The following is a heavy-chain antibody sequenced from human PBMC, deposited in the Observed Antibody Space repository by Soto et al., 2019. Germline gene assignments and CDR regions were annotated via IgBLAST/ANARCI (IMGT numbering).Heavy chain of an antibody. Sequence: SGPTLVNPTETLTLTCTVSGFSLSNARMGVSWIRQPPGKALEWLAHIFSNDEKSYSTSLKSRLTISKDTSKSQVVLTMTNMDPVDTATYYCARFPNSGSYYAYYYYYGMDVWGQGTTVTVSS. CDR3: ARFPNSGSYYAYYYYYGMDV. CDR2: IFSNDEK. CDR1: GFSLSNARMG. D-gene: IGHD1-26*01. J-gene: IGHJ6*02. V-gene: IGHV2-26*01.